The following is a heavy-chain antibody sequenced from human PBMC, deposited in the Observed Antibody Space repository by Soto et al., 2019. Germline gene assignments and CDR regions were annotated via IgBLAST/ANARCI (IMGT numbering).Heavy chain of an antibody. V-gene: IGHV4-34*01. Sequence: QVQLQQWGAGLLKPSETLSLTCAVYGGSFSGYYWSWIRQPPGMWLEWIGEINHSGSTNYNPSLQSRVTISVDTSKNQFSLKLSSVTAADTAVYYCARERSGSSGYYYYYYGMDVWGQGTTVTVSS. CDR2: INHSGST. D-gene: IGHD6-25*01. CDR3: ARERSGSSGYYYYYYGMDV. CDR1: GGSFSGYY. J-gene: IGHJ6*02.